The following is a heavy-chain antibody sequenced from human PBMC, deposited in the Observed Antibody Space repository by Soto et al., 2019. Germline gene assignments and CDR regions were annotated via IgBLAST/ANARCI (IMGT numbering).Heavy chain of an antibody. D-gene: IGHD4-17*01. J-gene: IGHJ6*02. Sequence: CSVAGGSISSYYLSRIRPPPGKGLEWIGYIYYSGSTNYNPSLKSRVTISVDTSKNQFSLKLSSVTAADTAVYYCARSIVTTWGYYYGMDVWGQGTTVTVSS. CDR2: IYYSGST. CDR3: ARSIVTTWGYYYGMDV. CDR1: GGSISSYY. V-gene: IGHV4-59*01.